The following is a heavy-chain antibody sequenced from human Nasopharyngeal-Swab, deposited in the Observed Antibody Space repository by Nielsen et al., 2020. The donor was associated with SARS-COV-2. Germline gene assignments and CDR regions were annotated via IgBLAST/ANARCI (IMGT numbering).Heavy chain of an antibody. CDR1: GFTFDDYA. Sequence: SLKISCAASGFTFDDYAMHWVRQAPGKGPEWVSGISWNSGSIGYADSVKGRFTISRDNAKNSLYLQMNSLRAEDTALYYCAKDNGSGSYHYYGMDVWGQGTTVTVSS. D-gene: IGHD3-10*01. V-gene: IGHV3-9*01. CDR3: AKDNGSGSYHYYGMDV. CDR2: ISWNSGSI. J-gene: IGHJ6*02.